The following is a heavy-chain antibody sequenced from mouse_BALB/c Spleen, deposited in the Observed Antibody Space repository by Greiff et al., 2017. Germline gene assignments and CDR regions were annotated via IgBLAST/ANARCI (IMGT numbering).Heavy chain of an antibody. V-gene: IGHV1-14*01. J-gene: IGHJ4*01. CDR3: ARTFYYGSSYLYYYAMDY. CDR2: INPYNDGT. CDR1: GYTFTSYV. Sequence: EVQGVESGPELVKPGASVKMSFKASGYTFTSYVMHWVKQKPGQGLEWIGYINPYNDGTKYNEKFKGKATLTSDKSSSTAYMELSSLTSEDSAVYYCARTFYYGSSYLYYYAMDYWGQGTSVTGSA. D-gene: IGHD1-1*01.